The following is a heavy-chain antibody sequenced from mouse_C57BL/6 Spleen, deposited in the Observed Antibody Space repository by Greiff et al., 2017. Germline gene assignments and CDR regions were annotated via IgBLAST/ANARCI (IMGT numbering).Heavy chain of an antibody. CDR3: ARGKREHSGHYCDY. V-gene: IGHV1-85*01. J-gene: IGHJ2*01. Sequence: LVESGPELVKPGASVKLSCKASGYTFTSYDINWVKQRPGQGLEWIGWLYPSDGSTKYNAKFKGKATLTVDTSSSTAYMELHSRKSEDSTGYFCARGKREHSGHYCDYWGQGTTRTVAS. CDR1: GYTFTSYD. CDR2: LYPSDGST.